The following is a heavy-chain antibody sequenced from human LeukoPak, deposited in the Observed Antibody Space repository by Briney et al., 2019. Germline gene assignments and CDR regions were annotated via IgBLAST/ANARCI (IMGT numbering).Heavy chain of an antibody. J-gene: IGHJ6*02. CDR2: IWYDGSNK. Sequence: GGSLRLSCAASGFTFSSYGMHWVRQAPGKGLEWVAVIWYDGSNKHYADSVKGRFTISRDNSKNTLYLQMNSLRAEDTAVYYCARDGGMYANFYYYGVDVWGQGTTVTVSS. V-gene: IGHV3-33*01. CDR3: ARDGGMYANFYYYGVDV. CDR1: GFTFSSYG. D-gene: IGHD2-8*01.